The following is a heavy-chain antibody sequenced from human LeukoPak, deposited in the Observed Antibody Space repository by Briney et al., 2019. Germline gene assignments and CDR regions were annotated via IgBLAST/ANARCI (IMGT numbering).Heavy chain of an antibody. CDR1: GYTFTSYG. J-gene: IGHJ4*02. Sequence: ASVKVSCKTSGYTFTSYGISWVRQAPGQGLEWMGIINPSGGSTSYAQKFQGRVTMTRDTSTSTVYMELSSLRSEDTAVYYCARGGIEDLSYYFDYWGQGTLVTVSS. CDR2: INPSGGST. CDR3: ARGGIEDLSYYFDY. D-gene: IGHD3-16*01. V-gene: IGHV1-46*01.